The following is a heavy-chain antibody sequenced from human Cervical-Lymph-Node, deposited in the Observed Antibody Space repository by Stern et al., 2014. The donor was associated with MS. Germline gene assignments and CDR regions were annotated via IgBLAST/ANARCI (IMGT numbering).Heavy chain of an antibody. V-gene: IGHV4-59*01. CDR1: GGSLRSYY. J-gene: IGHJ4*02. D-gene: IGHD2-15*01. CDR3: AREGEYCSGSRCYPFLDY. Sequence: QLQLQESGPGLVKPSETLSLTCTVSGGSLRSYYWNWIRQAPGKGLEWTGFIYHTGSVNYNPSLSSRVAMSVDTSKNQFSLTVSSVTAADTAVYYCAREGEYCSGSRCYPFLDYWGQGTLVTVSS. CDR2: IYHTGSV.